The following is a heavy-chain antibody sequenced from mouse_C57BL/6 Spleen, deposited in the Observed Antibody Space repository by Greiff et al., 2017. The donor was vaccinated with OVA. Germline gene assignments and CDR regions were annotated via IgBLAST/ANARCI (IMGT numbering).Heavy chain of an antibody. CDR1: GYTFTDYE. Sequence: QVQLQQSGAELVRPGASVTLSCKASGYTFTDYEMHWVKQTPVHGLEWIGAIDPETGGTAYNQKFKGKAILTADKSSSTAYMELRSLTSEDSAVYYCTRWDGSSSWYFDVWGTGTTVTVSS. V-gene: IGHV1-15*01. CDR3: TRWDGSSSWYFDV. CDR2: IDPETGGT. J-gene: IGHJ1*03. D-gene: IGHD1-1*01.